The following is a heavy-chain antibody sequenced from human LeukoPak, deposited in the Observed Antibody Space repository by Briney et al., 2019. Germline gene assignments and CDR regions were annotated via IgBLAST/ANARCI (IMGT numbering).Heavy chain of an antibody. D-gene: IGHD3-3*02. J-gene: IGHJ4*02. V-gene: IGHV3-74*01. CDR3: ARDGILGSHDC. CDR1: GFTFRSYW. Sequence: GGSLRLSCAASGFTFRSYWMHWVRQTPGKGLVWVSHINNDGSDTSYADSVRGRFTITRDNAKNTLFLQMNSLRAEDTAVYYCARDGILGSHDCWGQGTLVTVSS. CDR2: INNDGSDT.